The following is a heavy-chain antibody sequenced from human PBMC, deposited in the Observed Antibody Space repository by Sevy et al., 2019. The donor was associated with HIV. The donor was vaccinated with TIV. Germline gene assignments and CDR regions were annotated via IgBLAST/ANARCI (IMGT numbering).Heavy chain of an antibody. CDR3: AREECTRPNDD. D-gene: IGHD2-8*01. CDR2: LSFGCGKI. CDR1: GLAFYDYS. J-gene: IGHJ4*02. V-gene: IGHV3-23*01. Sequence: GGSLRLSCAASGLAFYDYSMSWIRQAPGKGLGWVATLSFGCGKINYADSVTGGFTISRDISKNSFYLQMDNLRVEDTALDHCAREECTRPNDDWGQGTRVTVSS.